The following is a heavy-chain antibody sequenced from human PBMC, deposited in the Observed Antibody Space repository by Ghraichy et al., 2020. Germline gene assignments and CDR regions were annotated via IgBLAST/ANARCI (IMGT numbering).Heavy chain of an antibody. CDR1: GFTFSSYA. Sequence: GGSLRLSCAASGFTFSSYAMSWVRQAPGKGLEWVSAISGSGGSTYYADSVKGRFTISRDNSKNTLYLQMNSLRAEDTAVYYCAKDVRAGDATYYYDSSGYWDYWGQGTLVTVSS. D-gene: IGHD3-22*01. CDR2: ISGSGGST. V-gene: IGHV3-23*01. J-gene: IGHJ4*02. CDR3: AKDVRAGDATYYYDSSGYWDY.